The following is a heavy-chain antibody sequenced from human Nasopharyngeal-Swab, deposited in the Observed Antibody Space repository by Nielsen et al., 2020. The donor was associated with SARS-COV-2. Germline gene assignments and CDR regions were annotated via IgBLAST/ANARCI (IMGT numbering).Heavy chain of an antibody. CDR1: GGSFSGYY. J-gene: IGHJ4*02. CDR3: ARGLTYFFDSGSYYPLGF. D-gene: IGHD3-22*01. Sequence: SETLSLTCAVYGGSFSGYYWSWIRQPPGKGLEWFGEINHSGSTNYNPSLKSRVTISGDTSKNQFSLKLYSVTAADTAVYYCARGLTYFFDSGSYYPLGFWGQGTLVTVSS. CDR2: INHSGST. V-gene: IGHV4-34*01.